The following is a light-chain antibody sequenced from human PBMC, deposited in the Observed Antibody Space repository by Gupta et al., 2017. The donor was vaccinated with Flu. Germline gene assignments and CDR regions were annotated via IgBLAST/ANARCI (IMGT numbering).Light chain of an antibody. CDR3: SSYISSSTPDV. CDR2: DVT. V-gene: IGLV2-14*04. J-gene: IGLJ1*01. Sequence: ITISCTGTSSDIGSTNYVSCFQQHTGKDPKLILYDVTNRRSAVSHRFSGAKSVSTASLTISALQAADEDDYYCSSYISSSTPDVFGTGTKVTVL. CDR1: SSDIGSTNY.